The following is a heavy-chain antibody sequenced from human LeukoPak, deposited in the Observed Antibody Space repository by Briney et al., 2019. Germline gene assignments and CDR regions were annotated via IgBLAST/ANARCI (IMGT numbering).Heavy chain of an antibody. CDR3: AKDPYSSSWTHYFDY. D-gene: IGHD6-13*01. CDR1: GFTFSSYA. V-gene: IGHV3-23*01. CDR2: ISGSGGST. J-gene: IGHJ4*02. Sequence: GGSLRLSCAASGFTFSSYAMSWVRQAPGKGLEWVSTISGSGGSTNYADSAKGRFTISRDNSKNTLYLQMNSLRAEDTAVYYCAKDPYSSSWTHYFDYWGQGTLVTVSS.